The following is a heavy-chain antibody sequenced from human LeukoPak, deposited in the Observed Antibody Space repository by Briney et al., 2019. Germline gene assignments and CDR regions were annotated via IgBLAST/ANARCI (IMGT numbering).Heavy chain of an antibody. Sequence: GESLKISCKGSGYSFTSYWIGWVRQMPGKGLEWVGIIYPGDSDTRYSPSFQGQVTISADKSISTAYLQWSSLKASDTAMYYCARLGFYYGSSGYSYYFDYWGQGTLVTVSS. CDR1: GYSFTSYW. V-gene: IGHV5-51*01. J-gene: IGHJ4*02. D-gene: IGHD3-22*01. CDR3: ARLGFYYGSSGYSYYFDY. CDR2: IYPGDSDT.